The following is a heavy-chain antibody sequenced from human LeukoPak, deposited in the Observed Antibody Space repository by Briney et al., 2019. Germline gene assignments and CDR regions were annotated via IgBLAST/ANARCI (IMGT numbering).Heavy chain of an antibody. Sequence: PSETLSLTCAVYGGSFSGYYWSWIRQPPGKGLEWIGEINHSGSTNYNPSLKSRVTISVDTSKNQFSLKLSSVTAADTAVYYCASLSDYSNYGGTDWYYGMDVWGQGTTVTVSS. J-gene: IGHJ6*02. CDR3: ASLSDYSNYGGTDWYYGMDV. CDR2: INHSGST. V-gene: IGHV4-34*01. CDR1: GGSFSGYY. D-gene: IGHD4-11*01.